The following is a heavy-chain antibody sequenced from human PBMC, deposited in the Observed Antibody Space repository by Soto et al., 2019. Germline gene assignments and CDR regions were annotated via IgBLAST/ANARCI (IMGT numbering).Heavy chain of an antibody. D-gene: IGHD1-26*01. CDR1: GYTFTGYY. V-gene: IGHV1-2*02. CDR3: ARALRFRGSYHDY. J-gene: IGHJ4*02. Sequence: QVQLVQSGAEVKKPGASVKVPCKAFGYTFTGYYSPWVHQAPGQGLEWMGWINPNSGGTNYAQKFQGRVTMTRDTSISTAYMELSRLRSDDTAVYYCARALRFRGSYHDYWGQGTLVTVSS. CDR2: INPNSGGT.